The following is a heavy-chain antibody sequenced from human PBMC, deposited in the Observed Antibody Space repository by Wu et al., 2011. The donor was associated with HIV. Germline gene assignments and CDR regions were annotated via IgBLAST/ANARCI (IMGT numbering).Heavy chain of an antibody. D-gene: IGHD3-22*01. J-gene: IGHJ4*02. Sequence: QVQLVQSGAEVEKPGASVKVSCEAFGYTFSDYGISWVRQAPGQGLELMGWINTYNGKTNYEQKFQGRVTMTTDPFTKTVYMELRSLRSDDTAFYYCARDSYYYDSSGGPGGYWGQGILVTVSS. CDR3: ARDSYYYDSSGGPGGY. CDR1: GYTFSDYG. V-gene: IGHV1-18*04. CDR2: INTYNGKT.